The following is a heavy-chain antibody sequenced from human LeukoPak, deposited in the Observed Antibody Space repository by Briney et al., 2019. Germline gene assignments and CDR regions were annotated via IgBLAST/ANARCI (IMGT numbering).Heavy chain of an antibody. J-gene: IGHJ4*02. CDR2: ISGSGGST. CDR1: GFTFSSYA. D-gene: IGHD6-19*01. V-gene: IGHV3-23*01. CDR3: AKAPYSSGWFGQYYFDY. Sequence: GGSLRLSCAASGFTFSSYAMSWVRQAPGKGLEWVSAISGSGGSTYYADSVKGRFTISRDNSKNTLYLQMNSLRAEDTAVYYCAKAPYSSGWFGQYYFDYWGQGTLVTVSS.